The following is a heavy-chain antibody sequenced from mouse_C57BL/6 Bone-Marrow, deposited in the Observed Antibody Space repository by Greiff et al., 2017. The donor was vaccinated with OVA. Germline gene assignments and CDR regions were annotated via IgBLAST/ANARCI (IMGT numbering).Heavy chain of an antibody. J-gene: IGHJ1*03. CDR1: GFTFSDYG. D-gene: IGHD1-1*01. CDR2: ISSGRSTI. Sequence: VQLKQSGGGLVKPGGSLKLSCAASGFTFSDYGMHWVRQAPEKGLEWVAYISSGRSTIYYADTVKGRFTISRDNAKNTLFLQMTSLRSEDTAMYYCARAPYYYGRNPWGTGTTVTVSS. CDR3: ARAPYYYGRNP. V-gene: IGHV5-17*01.